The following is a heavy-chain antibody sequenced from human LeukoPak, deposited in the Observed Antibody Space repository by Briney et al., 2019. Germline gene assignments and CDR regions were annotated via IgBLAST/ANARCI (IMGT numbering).Heavy chain of an antibody. J-gene: IGHJ4*02. D-gene: IGHD3-22*01. V-gene: IGHV3-66*01. Sequence: PGGSLRLSCAASGFTVSGNYMSWVRQAPGKGLEWVSVIYSAGSTYYADSVKGRFTISRDNSKNTLYLQMNSLRAEDTAVYYCARATYYYDSSGYYYQVLDYWGQGTLVTVSS. CDR1: GFTVSGNY. CDR3: ARATYYYDSSGYYYQVLDY. CDR2: IYSAGST.